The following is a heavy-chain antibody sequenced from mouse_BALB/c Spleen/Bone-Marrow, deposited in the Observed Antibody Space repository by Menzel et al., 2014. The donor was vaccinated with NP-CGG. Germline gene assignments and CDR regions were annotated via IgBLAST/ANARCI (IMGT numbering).Heavy chain of an antibody. J-gene: IGHJ2*01. CDR2: ISSGSSTI. V-gene: IGHV5-17*02. Sequence: EVKLVESGGGLVQPGGSRKPSCAASGFTFSSFGMHWVRQAPERGLEWVAYISSGSSTIYYADTMKGRFTISRDNPKNTLFLQMTSLRSEDTAMYYCTRGGNWEDFDYWGQGTTLTVSS. CDR3: TRGGNWEDFDY. CDR1: GFTFSSFG. D-gene: IGHD4-1*01.